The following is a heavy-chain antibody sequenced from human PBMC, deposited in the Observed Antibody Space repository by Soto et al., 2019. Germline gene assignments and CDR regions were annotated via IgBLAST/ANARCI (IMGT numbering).Heavy chain of an antibody. Sequence: EVQLVESGGGLVQPGGSLRLSCAASGFTFTSYWMKWVRQAPGKGLEWVANIKQDGSEKYYVDSVKGRFTISRDNAKNSLYPQMNSLSAEHAAVDYCAGSVYWGQGTMVIVSS. V-gene: IGHV3-7*01. CDR1: GFTFTSYW. CDR2: IKQDGSEK. J-gene: IGHJ4*02. CDR3: AGSVY. D-gene: IGHD3-10*01.